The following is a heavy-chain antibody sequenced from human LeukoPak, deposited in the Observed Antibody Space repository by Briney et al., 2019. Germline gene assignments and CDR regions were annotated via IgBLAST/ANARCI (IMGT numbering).Heavy chain of an antibody. Sequence: ASVTVSCKASGYTFTSYGINWVRQAPGQGLEWMGWISAYNGNTNYAQKLQGRVTMTTDTSTSTAYMELRSLRSDDTAVYYCARGDYYGSGTYYKKTVDYWGQGTPVTVSS. D-gene: IGHD3-10*01. CDR3: ARGDYYGSGTYYKKTVDY. CDR2: ISAYNGNT. V-gene: IGHV1-18*01. CDR1: GYTFTSYG. J-gene: IGHJ4*02.